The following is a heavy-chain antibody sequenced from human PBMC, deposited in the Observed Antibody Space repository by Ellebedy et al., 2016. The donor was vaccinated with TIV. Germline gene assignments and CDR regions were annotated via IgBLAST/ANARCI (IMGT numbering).Heavy chain of an antibody. V-gene: IGHV4-59*01. Sequence: SETLSLTCTVSGGSISSYYWSWIRQPPGKGLEWIGYIYYSGSTNYNPSLKSRVTISVDTSKKQFSLKLISVTAADTAVYYGARGGGYGSGGYYKGYYYYGMDVWGQGTTVTVSS. J-gene: IGHJ6*02. CDR2: IYYSGST. D-gene: IGHD3-10*01. CDR1: GGSISSYY. CDR3: ARGGGYGSGGYYKGYYYYGMDV.